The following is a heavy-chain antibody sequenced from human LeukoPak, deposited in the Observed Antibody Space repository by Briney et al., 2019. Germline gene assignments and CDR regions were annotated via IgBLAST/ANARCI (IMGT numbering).Heavy chain of an antibody. J-gene: IGHJ4*02. D-gene: IGHD3-22*01. CDR2: IRHDESKT. Sequence: GGSLRLSCAASGLIFSSYGMHWVRQAPGEGLEWVAYIRHDESKTFYADSVKGRFTISRDNAKNSLYLQMSSLRAEDTAFYYCARGTEVYYDSSSYYSYWGQGTLVTVSS. CDR3: ARGTEVYYDSSSYYSY. CDR1: GLIFSSYG. V-gene: IGHV3-30*02.